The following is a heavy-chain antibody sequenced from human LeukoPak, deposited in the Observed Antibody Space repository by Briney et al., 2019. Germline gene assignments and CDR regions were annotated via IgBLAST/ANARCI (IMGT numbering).Heavy chain of an antibody. D-gene: IGHD5-24*01. V-gene: IGHV4-61*02. CDR1: GGSISSGSYY. CDR3: ARGRVEMATIDFDY. J-gene: IGHJ4*02. Sequence: SEALSLTCTVSGGSISSGSYYWSWIRQPAGKGLEWIGRIYTSGSTNYNPSLKSRVTISVDTSKNQFPLKLSSVTAADTAMYYCARGRVEMATIDFDYWGQGTLVTVSS. CDR2: IYTSGST.